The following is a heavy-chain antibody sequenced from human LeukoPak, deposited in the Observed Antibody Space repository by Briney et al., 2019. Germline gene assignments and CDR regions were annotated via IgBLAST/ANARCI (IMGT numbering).Heavy chain of an antibody. V-gene: IGHV4-34*01. CDR2: INHSGST. CDR1: GGSFSGYY. CDR3: ARDRVRARLGYMDV. D-gene: IGHD3-16*01. Sequence: PSETLSLTCAVYGGSFSGYYWSWIRQPPGKGLEWIGEINHSGSTNYNPSLKSRVTISVDTSKNQFSLKLSSVTAADTAVYYCARDRVRARLGYMDVWGKGTTVTVSS. J-gene: IGHJ6*03.